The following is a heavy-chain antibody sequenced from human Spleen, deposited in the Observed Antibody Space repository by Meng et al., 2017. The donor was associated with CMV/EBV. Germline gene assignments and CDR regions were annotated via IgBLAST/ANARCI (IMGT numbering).Heavy chain of an antibody. J-gene: IGHJ4*02. CDR2: INHNGNT. CDR3: ARDPGNSPLDY. CDR1: GGSISSRKW. V-gene: IGHV4-4*02. D-gene: IGHD4-23*01. Sequence: GVSGGSISSRKWWTWVRQPPGKGVEWIGEINHNGNTNYNPSLRSRVTISVDKSKDQFSLKVTSITAADTAVYYCARDPGNSPLDYWGQGILVTVSS.